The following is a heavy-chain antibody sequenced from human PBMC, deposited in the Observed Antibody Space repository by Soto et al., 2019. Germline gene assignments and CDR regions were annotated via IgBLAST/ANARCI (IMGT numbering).Heavy chain of an antibody. J-gene: IGHJ6*02. CDR3: ANSYTATHYYYYGMDV. CDR2: ISYDGSNK. Sequence: GGSMRLSCTASGFTFSSQWLHWVRQDPGKGLEWVAVISYDGSNKYYADSVKGRFTISRDNSKNTLYLQMNSLRAEDTAVYYCANSYTATHYYYYGMDVWGQGTTVTVSS. CDR1: GFTFSSQW. D-gene: IGHD5-18*01. V-gene: IGHV3-30*18.